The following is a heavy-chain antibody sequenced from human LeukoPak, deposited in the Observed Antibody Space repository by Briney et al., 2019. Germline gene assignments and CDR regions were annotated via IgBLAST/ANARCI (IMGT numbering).Heavy chain of an antibody. V-gene: IGHV3-23*01. D-gene: IGHD3-10*01. CDR1: GFTFSSYA. Sequence: GGSLRLSCGASGFTFSSYAMSWVRQAPGKGLEWVSAISGSGGSTYYADSVKGRFTISRDNSKNTLYLQMNSLRAEDTAVYYCAKAERGPVYGSGIYFDYWGQGTLVTVSS. J-gene: IGHJ4*02. CDR3: AKAERGPVYGSGIYFDY. CDR2: ISGSGGST.